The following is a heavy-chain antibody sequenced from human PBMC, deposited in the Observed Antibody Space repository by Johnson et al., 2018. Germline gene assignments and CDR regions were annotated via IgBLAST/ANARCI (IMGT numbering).Heavy chain of an antibody. J-gene: IGHJ3*02. CDR1: GFPFSSYS. V-gene: IGHV3-21*01. CDR3: ARESVADETFDI. Sequence: VQLVQSGGGLVKPGGSLRLSCAASGFPFSSYSMNWVRQAPGKGMEWVSSISSSSSYIYSADSVKGRYTISRDNAKNSLYLQMNSLRAEDTAVYYCARESVADETFDIWGQGTMVTVSS. CDR2: ISSSSSYI. D-gene: IGHD6-19*01.